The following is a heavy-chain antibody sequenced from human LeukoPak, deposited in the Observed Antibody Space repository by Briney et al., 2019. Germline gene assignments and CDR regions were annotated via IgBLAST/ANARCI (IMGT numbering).Heavy chain of an antibody. CDR2: IWYDGSNK. J-gene: IGHJ3*02. CDR3: ARRFWYAFDI. D-gene: IGHD3-3*01. Sequence: PGGSLRLSCAASGFTFSSYGMHWVRQAPGKGLEWVAVIWYDGSNKYYADSVKGRFTISRDNAKNSLYLQMNSLRDEDTAVYYCARRFWYAFDIWGQGTMVTVSS. CDR1: GFTFSSYG. V-gene: IGHV3-33*01.